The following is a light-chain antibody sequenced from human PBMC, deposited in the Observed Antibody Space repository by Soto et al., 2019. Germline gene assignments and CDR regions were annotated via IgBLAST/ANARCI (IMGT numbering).Light chain of an antibody. CDR3: QQYNNWPPWT. Sequence: EIVLPQSPGTLSLSPGERATLFCRASQSVSSSYLAWYQKKPGQAPRLLIYGASTRATGIPARSSGSGSGTELTLTISSLQSEDFAVYYCQQYNNWPPWTFGQGTKVDIK. J-gene: IGKJ1*01. CDR1: QSVSSSY. CDR2: GAS. V-gene: IGKV3-15*01.